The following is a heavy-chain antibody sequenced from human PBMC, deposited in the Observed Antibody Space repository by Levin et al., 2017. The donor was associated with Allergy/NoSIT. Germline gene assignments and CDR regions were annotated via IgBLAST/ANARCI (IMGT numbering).Heavy chain of an antibody. CDR1: GYTFTRYD. D-gene: IGHD5-12*01. V-gene: IGHV1-8*01. Sequence: GASVKVSCKASGYTFTRYDINWVRQATGQGLEWMGWMNPNSGNTGYAQKFQGRVTMTRNTSISTAYMELSSLRSEDTAVYYCARAYWGNIVATISYYYGMDVWGQGTTVTVSS. J-gene: IGHJ6*02. CDR2: MNPNSGNT. CDR3: ARAYWGNIVATISYYYGMDV.